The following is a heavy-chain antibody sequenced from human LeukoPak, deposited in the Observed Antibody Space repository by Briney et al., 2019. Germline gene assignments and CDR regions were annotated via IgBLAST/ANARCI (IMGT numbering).Heavy chain of an antibody. CDR3: ARFIASPGPDAFDI. D-gene: IGHD6-13*01. Sequence: GGSLRLSCAASGFNSGNYWMSWVRQAPGQRLEWLANIKQDGIETYYLDSVKGRFTISRDSARNSVYLQMNSLRADETAVYFCARFIASPGPDAFDIWGQGTLVAVSS. CDR2: IKQDGIET. J-gene: IGHJ3*02. CDR1: GFNSGNYW. V-gene: IGHV3-7*01.